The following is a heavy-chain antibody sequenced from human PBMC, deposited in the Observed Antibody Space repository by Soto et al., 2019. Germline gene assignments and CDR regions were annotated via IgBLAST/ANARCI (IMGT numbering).Heavy chain of an antibody. J-gene: IGHJ6*02. V-gene: IGHV3-48*01. CDR3: TTGTTVTTQSIYYYYHMDV. CDR2: ISSSSSTI. CDR1: GFTFSIYS. Sequence: PGGSLRLSCAASGFTFSIYSMNWVRQAPGKGLEWVSYISSSSSTIHYADSVKGRFTISRDNAKNSLYLQMNSLRAEDTAVYYCTTGTTVTTQSIYYYYHMDVWGQGTTVTVSS. D-gene: IGHD4-17*01.